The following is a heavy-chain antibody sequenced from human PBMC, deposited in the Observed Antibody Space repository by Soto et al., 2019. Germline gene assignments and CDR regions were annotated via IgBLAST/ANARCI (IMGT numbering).Heavy chain of an antibody. Sequence: SVKVSCKASGFTFTSSAVQWVRQARGQRLEWIGWIVVGSGNTNYAQKFQERVTITRDMSTSTAYMELSSLRSEDTAVYYCAADYYDSSGYYLAAYYYYGMDVWGQGTTVTVSS. V-gene: IGHV1-58*01. D-gene: IGHD3-22*01. CDR2: IVVGSGNT. J-gene: IGHJ6*02. CDR3: AADYYDSSGYYLAAYYYYGMDV. CDR1: GFTFTSSA.